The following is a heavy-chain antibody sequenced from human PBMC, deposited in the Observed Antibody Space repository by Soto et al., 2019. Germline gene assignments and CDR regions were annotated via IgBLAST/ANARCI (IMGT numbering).Heavy chain of an antibody. Sequence: QVQLVESGGGVVQPGRSLRLSCAASGFTFSSYAMHWVRQAPGKGLEWVAVISYDGSNKHYADSVEGRLTISRDNSKNTLYLQMNSLRAEDTAVYYCVREAEAFDIWGQGTMVTVSS. CDR2: ISYDGSNK. CDR3: VREAEAFDI. CDR1: GFTFSSYA. V-gene: IGHV3-30-3*01. J-gene: IGHJ3*02.